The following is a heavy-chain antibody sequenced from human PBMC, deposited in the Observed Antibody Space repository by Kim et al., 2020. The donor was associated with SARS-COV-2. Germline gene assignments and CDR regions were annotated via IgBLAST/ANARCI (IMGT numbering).Heavy chain of an antibody. J-gene: IGHJ4*02. Sequence: GGSLRLSCAASGFRFSYYAMSWVHQAPGKGLEWVSSLSGDGGSTFNADFVKGRFTISRDNSKNTLYLQMSSLRVEDTAIYYCAKDPKGIPADGPRGTFDYWGQGTLVTVSS. V-gene: IGHV3-23*01. CDR2: LSGDGGST. D-gene: IGHD6-13*01. CDR3: AKDPKGIPADGPRGTFDY. CDR1: GFRFSYYA.